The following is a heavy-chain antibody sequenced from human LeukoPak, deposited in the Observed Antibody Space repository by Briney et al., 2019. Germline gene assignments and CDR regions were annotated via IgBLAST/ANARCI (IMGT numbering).Heavy chain of an antibody. D-gene: IGHD6-6*01. J-gene: IGHJ4*02. CDR3: ARDRVLRGKRHSSSCSLTS. V-gene: IGHV4-59*12. CDR2: IYYSGST. CDR1: GGSISSYY. Sequence: PSETLSLTCTVSGGSISSYYWSWIRQPPGKGLEWIGYIYYSGSTNYNPSLKSRVTISVDTSKNQFSLKLSSVTAADTAVYYCARDRVLRGKRHSSSCSLTSWGQGTLVTVSS.